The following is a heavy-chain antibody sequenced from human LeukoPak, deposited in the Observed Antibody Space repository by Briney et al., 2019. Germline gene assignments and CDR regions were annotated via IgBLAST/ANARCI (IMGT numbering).Heavy chain of an antibody. D-gene: IGHD6-19*01. CDR3: ARDRGTQWLVRGDWFDP. CDR1: GFTSSDYY. J-gene: IGHJ5*02. CDR2: ISSSGSTI. V-gene: IGHV3-11*01. Sequence: GGSLRLSCAASGFTSSDYYMSWIRQAPGKGLEWVSYISSSGSTIYYADSVKGRFTISRDNAKNSLYLQMNSLRAEDTAVYYCARDRGTQWLVRGDWFDPWGQGTLVTVSS.